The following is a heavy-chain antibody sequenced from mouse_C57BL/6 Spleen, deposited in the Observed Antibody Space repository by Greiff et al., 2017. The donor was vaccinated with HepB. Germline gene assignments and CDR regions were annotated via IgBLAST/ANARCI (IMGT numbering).Heavy chain of an antibody. V-gene: IGHV1-9*01. CDR1: GYTFTGYW. CDR3: ARDGSSYKAMDY. Sequence: VQLQQSGAELMKPGASVKLSCKASGYTFTGYWIEWVKQRPGHGLEWIGDILPGSGSTNYNEKFNGKATFTANTSSITAYIQLSSLTTEDSAIYYCARDGSSYKAMDYWGQGTSVTVSS. J-gene: IGHJ4*01. CDR2: ILPGSGST. D-gene: IGHD1-1*01.